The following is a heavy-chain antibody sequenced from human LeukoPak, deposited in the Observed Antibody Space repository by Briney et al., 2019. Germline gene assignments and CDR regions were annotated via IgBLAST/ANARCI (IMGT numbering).Heavy chain of an antibody. D-gene: IGHD6-19*01. Sequence: GGSLRLSCAASGFTFSNYAVHWVRQAPGKGLEWVAVISYDGSNKYYADSVKGRFTISRDNAKNSLYLQMNTLRAEDTAVYYCAREKAVAGTIFDYWGQGTLVTVSS. CDR3: AREKAVAGTIFDY. V-gene: IGHV3-30*04. CDR2: ISYDGSNK. CDR1: GFTFSNYA. J-gene: IGHJ4*02.